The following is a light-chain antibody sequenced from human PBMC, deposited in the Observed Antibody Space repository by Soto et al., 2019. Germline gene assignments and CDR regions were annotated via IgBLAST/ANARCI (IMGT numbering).Light chain of an antibody. CDR2: EVS. Sequence: QSALTQPPSASGSPGQSVTISCTGTSSDVGGYNYVSWYQQHPGKAPKLMIYEVSKRPSGVPDRFSGSKSGNTASLTVSGLQAEDDADYYCRSYAGSNNYVFGTGTKFTVL. J-gene: IGLJ1*01. V-gene: IGLV2-8*01. CDR1: SSDVGGYNY. CDR3: RSYAGSNNYV.